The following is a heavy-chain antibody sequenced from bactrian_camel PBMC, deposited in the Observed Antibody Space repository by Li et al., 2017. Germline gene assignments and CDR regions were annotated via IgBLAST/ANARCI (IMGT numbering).Heavy chain of an antibody. V-gene: IGHV3S63*01. CDR3: ATGQWRYAVPWDCAPNA. J-gene: IGHJ4*01. CDR1: KYIGNEYS. D-gene: IGHD1*01. CDR2: IAREDGST. Sequence: HVQLVESGGDSVRTGGSLTLSCVASKYIGNEYSLAWFRQPPGREREGVALIAREDGSTQYADSVKGRFTISRGIDLKTLFLLMTNLKPDDTAMYYCATGQWRYAVPWDCAPNAWGQGTQVTVS.